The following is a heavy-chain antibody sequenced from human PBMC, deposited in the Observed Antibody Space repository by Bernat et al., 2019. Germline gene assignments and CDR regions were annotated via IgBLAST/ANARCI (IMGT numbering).Heavy chain of an antibody. D-gene: IGHD3-3*01. CDR1: GGTFSSYT. V-gene: IGHV1-69*08. Sequence: QVQLVQSGAEVKKPGSSVKVSCKASGGTFSSYTISWVRQAPGQGLEWMGRIIPILGIANYGQKFQGHVTFTADKSTSTAYMELSSLRSEDTAVYYCARDIPLGSGLQSDAFDIWGQGTMVTVSS. CDR2: IIPILGIA. CDR3: ARDIPLGSGLQSDAFDI. J-gene: IGHJ3*02.